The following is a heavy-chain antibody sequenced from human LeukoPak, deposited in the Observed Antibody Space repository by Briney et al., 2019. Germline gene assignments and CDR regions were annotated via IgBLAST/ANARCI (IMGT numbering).Heavy chain of an antibody. V-gene: IGHV1-58*02. CDR1: GFTFTSSA. CDR3: AADSFYDSSGYSFDP. J-gene: IGHJ5*02. D-gene: IGHD3-22*01. CDR2: IVVGSGNT. Sequence: SVKVSCKASGFTFTSSAMQWVRQARGQRLEWIGWIVVGSGNTNYAQKFQERVTITRDMSTSTAYMELSSLRSEDTAVYYCAADSFYDSSGYSFDPWGQGTLVTVPS.